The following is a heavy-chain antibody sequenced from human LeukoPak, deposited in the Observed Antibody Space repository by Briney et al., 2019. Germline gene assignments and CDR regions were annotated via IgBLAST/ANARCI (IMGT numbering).Heavy chain of an antibody. D-gene: IGHD5-12*01. CDR1: GFTFSDYY. CDR3: AKEPNKYSGYDYFDY. V-gene: IGHV3-11*01. Sequence: GGSLRLSCVASGFTFSDYYMSWIRQAPGKGLEWISYMSSSGTTNYYADSVKGRFTISRDNAKNSLYLQMNSLRVEDTALYYCAKEPNKYSGYDYFDYWGQGTLVTVSS. J-gene: IGHJ4*02. CDR2: MSSSGTTN.